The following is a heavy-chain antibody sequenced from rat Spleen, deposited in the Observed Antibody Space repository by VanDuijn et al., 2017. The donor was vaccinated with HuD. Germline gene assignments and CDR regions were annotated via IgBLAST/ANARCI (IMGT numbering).Heavy chain of an antibody. V-gene: IGHV5-31*01. Sequence: EVQLVESGGGLVQPGRSLKLSCVASGFTFNNYWMTWIRQAPGKGLEWVASISPSGGTTYYADSVRGRFTISRDNAKSTLYLQMNSLRSEDTATYYCATAGTRISRFAYWGQGTLVTVSS. D-gene: IGHD1-4*01. CDR1: GFTFNNYW. CDR2: ISPSGGTT. CDR3: ATAGTRISRFAY. J-gene: IGHJ3*01.